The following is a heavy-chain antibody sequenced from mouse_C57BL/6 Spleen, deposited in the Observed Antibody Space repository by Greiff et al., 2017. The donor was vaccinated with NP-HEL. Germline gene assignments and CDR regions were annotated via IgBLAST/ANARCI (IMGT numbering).Heavy chain of an antibody. Sequence: EVKLQESGAELVRPGASVKLSCTASGFNIKDDYMHWVKQRPEQGLEWIGWIDPENGDTEYASKFQGKATITADTSSNTAYLQLSSLTSEDTAVYYCTLDSSGPFYAMDYWGQGTSVTVSS. CDR3: TLDSSGPFYAMDY. CDR2: IDPENGDT. D-gene: IGHD3-2*02. V-gene: IGHV14-4*01. J-gene: IGHJ4*01. CDR1: GFNIKDDY.